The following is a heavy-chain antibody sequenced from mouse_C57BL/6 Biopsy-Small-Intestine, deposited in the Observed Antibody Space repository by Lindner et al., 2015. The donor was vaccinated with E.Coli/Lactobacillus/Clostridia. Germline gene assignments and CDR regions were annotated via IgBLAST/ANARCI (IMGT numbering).Heavy chain of an antibody. Sequence: VQLQESGAELARPGASVKMSCKASGYTFTTYTLHWVKQRPGQGLEWIGYTNPSSGYTKYNQKFKDKATLTADKSSSTAYMQLSSLTSEDSAVYFCARTPPLSTVKGHYFDYWGQGTTLTVSS. V-gene: IGHV1-4*01. CDR1: GYTFTTYT. J-gene: IGHJ2*01. CDR3: ARTPPLSTVKGHYFDY. D-gene: IGHD1-1*01. CDR2: TNPSSGYT.